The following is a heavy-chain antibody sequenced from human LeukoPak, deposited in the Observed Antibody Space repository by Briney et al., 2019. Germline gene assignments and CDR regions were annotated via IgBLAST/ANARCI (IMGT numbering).Heavy chain of an antibody. CDR1: GGSFSGYY. CDR2: INHSGST. CDR3: ARGSITMVRGVRYYYMDV. D-gene: IGHD3-10*01. Sequence: SETLSLTCAVYGGSFSGYYWSWIRQPPGKGPEWIGEINHSGSTNYNPSLKSRVTISVDTSKNQFSLKLSSVTAADTAVYYCARGSITMVRGVRYYYMDVWGKGTTVTVSS. V-gene: IGHV4-34*01. J-gene: IGHJ6*03.